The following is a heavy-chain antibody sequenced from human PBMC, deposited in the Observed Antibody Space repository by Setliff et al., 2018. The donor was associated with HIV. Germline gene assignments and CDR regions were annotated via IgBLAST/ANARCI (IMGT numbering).Heavy chain of an antibody. J-gene: IGHJ6*03. Sequence: PSETLSLTCAVNGGFFSGYYWSWIRQPPGEGLEWIGEVNYSGNTNYNPSLKTRVNISVDTSKNQFSLNLRSVSAADTAVYYCARGWRGWERVPDYYYYMDVWGKGTTVTVS. CDR1: GGFFSGYY. CDR2: VNYSGNT. D-gene: IGHD1-26*01. V-gene: IGHV4-34*01. CDR3: ARGWRGWERVPDYYYYMDV.